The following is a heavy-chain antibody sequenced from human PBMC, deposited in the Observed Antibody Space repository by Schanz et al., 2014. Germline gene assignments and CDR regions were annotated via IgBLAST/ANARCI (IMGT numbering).Heavy chain of an antibody. V-gene: IGHV3-23*01. CDR3: ARKMKLGVYGGKGHDSLDI. CDR2: ISASGGDT. J-gene: IGHJ3*02. D-gene: IGHD4-17*01. CDR1: GFTFSTHA. Sequence: EVQLLESGGGLIQPGGSLRLSCAASGFTFSTHAMSWVRQAPGKGLEWLSVISASGGDTYYADSVTGRFTISRDNAKNTLYLQMNTLRAEDTAVYYCARKMKLGVYGGKGHDSLDIWGQGTMVTVSS.